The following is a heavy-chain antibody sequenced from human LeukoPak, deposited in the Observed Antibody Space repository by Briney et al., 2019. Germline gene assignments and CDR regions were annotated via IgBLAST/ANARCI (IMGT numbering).Heavy chain of an antibody. J-gene: IGHJ4*02. CDR1: GFTVSSNY. D-gene: IGHD3-10*01. V-gene: IGHV3-53*01. CDR3: ARADGDMWRYGSGSYYKEYDY. CDR2: IYSGGST. Sequence: GGSLRLSCAASGFTVSSNYMSWVRQAPGKGLEWVSVIYSGGSTYYADSVKGRFTISRDNSKNTLYLQMNSLRAEDTAVYYCARADGDMWRYGSGSYYKEYDYWGQGTLVTVSS.